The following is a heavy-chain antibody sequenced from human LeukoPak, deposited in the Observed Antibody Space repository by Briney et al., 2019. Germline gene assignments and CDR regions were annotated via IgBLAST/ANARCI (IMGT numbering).Heavy chain of an antibody. V-gene: IGHV1-2*02. CDR1: GYTFTGYY. Sequence: GASVKVSCKASGYTFTGYYMHWVRQAPGQGLEWMGWINPNSGGPNYAQTFQGRVTMTRDTSSSTAYMELSRLRSDDTAVYYCARQRVVVVAATPCDWFDPWGQGTLVTVSS. CDR2: INPNSGGP. D-gene: IGHD2-15*01. CDR3: ARQRVVVVAATPCDWFDP. J-gene: IGHJ5*02.